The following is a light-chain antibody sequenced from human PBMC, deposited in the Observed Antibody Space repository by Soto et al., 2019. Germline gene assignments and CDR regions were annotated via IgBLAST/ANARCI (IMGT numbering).Light chain of an antibody. CDR2: EVT. V-gene: IGLV2-23*02. J-gene: IGLJ3*02. CDR3: CSYTSDFTWV. CDR1: SRNVGSYNL. Sequence: QSALTQPASVSGSPGQSITISCSGTSRNVGSYNLVSWYQQHPGTAPKLMIYEVTKRPSGVSNRFSASKSGNTASLTISGLQAEDEADYYCCSYTSDFTWVFGGGTKVTVL.